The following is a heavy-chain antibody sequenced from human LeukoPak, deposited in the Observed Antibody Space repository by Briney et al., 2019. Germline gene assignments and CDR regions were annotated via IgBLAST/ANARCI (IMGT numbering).Heavy chain of an antibody. CDR2: IIPNNGGT. CDR1: GYTFTAYY. Sequence: GASVRVSCKASGYTFTAYYIHWVPQAPGQGLEWIGRIIPNNGGTNYAQKFQGRVTMTRDTSINTAYMELSSLRSDDTAVYYCARDLTIFGYYYMDVWGKGTTVTVSS. D-gene: IGHD3-3*01. V-gene: IGHV1-2*06. J-gene: IGHJ6*03. CDR3: ARDLTIFGYYYMDV.